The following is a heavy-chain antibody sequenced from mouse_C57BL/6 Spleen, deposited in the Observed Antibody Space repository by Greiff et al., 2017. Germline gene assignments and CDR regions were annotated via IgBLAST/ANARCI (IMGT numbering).Heavy chain of an antibody. CDR2: IDPETGGT. CDR3: TRRNWDY. Sequence: QVQLQQSGAELVRPGASVTLSCKASGYTFTDYEMHWVKQTPVYGLEWIGAIDPETGGTAYNQKFKGKAILTADESSSTAYMELRSLTSEDSAVYYCTRRNWDYWGQGTTLTVSS. V-gene: IGHV1-15*01. D-gene: IGHD4-1*01. J-gene: IGHJ2*01. CDR1: GYTFTDYE.